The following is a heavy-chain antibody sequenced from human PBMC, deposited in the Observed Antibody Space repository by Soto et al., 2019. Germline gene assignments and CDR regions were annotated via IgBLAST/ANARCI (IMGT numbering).Heavy chain of an antibody. CDR1: GGSVSSASYH. V-gene: IGHV4-61*01. Sequence: QVQLQESGPGLVKPSETLSLTCTVSGGSVSSASYHWSWIRQPPGKGLEWIGYIYYSGSTSYNPSLKSRVTISVDTSKNQFSLKLSSVTAADTAVYYCAREKELVMFYYWGQGTLVTVSS. D-gene: IGHD3-10*01. J-gene: IGHJ4*02. CDR3: AREKELVMFYY. CDR2: IYYSGST.